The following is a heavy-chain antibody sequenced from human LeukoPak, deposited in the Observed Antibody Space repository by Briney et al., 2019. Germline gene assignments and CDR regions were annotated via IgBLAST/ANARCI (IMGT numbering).Heavy chain of an antibody. V-gene: IGHV1-18*01. CDR3: ARFLRTYYDSSGLFDY. D-gene: IGHD3-22*01. CDR1: GYTFTSYG. CDR2: ISAYNGNT. J-gene: IGHJ4*02. Sequence: GASVKVSCKASGYTFTSYGISWVRQAPGQGLEWMGWISAYNGNTNYAQKLQGRVTMTTDTSTSTAYMELRSLRSDDTAVYYCARFLRTYYDSSGLFDYWGQGTLVTVSS.